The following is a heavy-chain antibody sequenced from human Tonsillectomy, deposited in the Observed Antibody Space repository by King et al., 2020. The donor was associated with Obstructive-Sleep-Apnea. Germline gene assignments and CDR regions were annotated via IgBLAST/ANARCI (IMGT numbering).Heavy chain of an antibody. D-gene: IGHD3-22*01. V-gene: IGHV3-48*04. CDR3: ARDPMTRDITGYGREY. J-gene: IGHJ4*02. CDR2: IGRGSSAT. Sequence: VQLVESGGGLVQPGWSLRLSCVASGFTFSRHNMNWVRQAPGKGLEWVAYIGRGSSATYYADSTKGRFIVSRDDSTNSLYLQMNGLRAEDTAVYFCARDPMTRDITGYGREYWGQGTLAT. CDR1: GFTFSRHN.